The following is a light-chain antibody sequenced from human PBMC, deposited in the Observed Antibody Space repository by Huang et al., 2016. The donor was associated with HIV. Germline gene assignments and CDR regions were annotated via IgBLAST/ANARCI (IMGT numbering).Light chain of an antibody. J-gene: IGKJ1*01. Sequence: DIHMTQSPSSLPASVGDRVTITCRASQSITTYLHWYQQKPGKAPILLSHATSTLQGGVPSRFSGRGSGTHFTLTISSLRPEDFATYYCQQTHTKPWTFGQGT. CDR2: ATS. CDR1: QSITTY. CDR3: QQTHTKPWT. V-gene: IGKV1-39*01.